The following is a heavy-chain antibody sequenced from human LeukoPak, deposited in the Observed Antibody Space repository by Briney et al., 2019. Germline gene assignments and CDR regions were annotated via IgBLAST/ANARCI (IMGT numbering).Heavy chain of an antibody. CDR3: ARERGQAFDI. CDR1: GYTFTDFG. CDR2: ISAYNGDI. V-gene: IGHV1-18*01. J-gene: IGHJ3*02. Sequence: ASVKVSCKTSGYTFTDFGISWVRQAPGQGPEWMGWISAYNGDIIYAQKLQGRVTMTTDTSTSTAYMELRSLRSDDTAVYYCARERGQAFDIWGQGTMVTVSS.